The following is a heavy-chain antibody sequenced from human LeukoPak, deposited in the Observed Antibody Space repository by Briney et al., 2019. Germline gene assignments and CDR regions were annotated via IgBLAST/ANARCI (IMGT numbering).Heavy chain of an antibody. D-gene: IGHD4-11*01. CDR3: ARDLSNYEACDY. J-gene: IGHJ4*02. V-gene: IGHV3-7*01. Sequence: GGSLRLSCAASGFTFSSYTMSWVRQAPGKGLEWVANIKQDGSEKYYVDSVKGRFTISRDNAKNSLYLQMNSLRAEDTAVYYCARDLSNYEACDYWGQGTLVTVSS. CDR1: GFTFSSYT. CDR2: IKQDGSEK.